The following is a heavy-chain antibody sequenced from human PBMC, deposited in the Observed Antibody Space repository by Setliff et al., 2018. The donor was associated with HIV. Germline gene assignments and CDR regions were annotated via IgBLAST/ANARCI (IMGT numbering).Heavy chain of an antibody. D-gene: IGHD3-10*01. CDR2: IFASETT. Sequence: PSETLSLTCSVSGGSLSNYCWNWIRQSPGKGLEWIGYIFASETTNYNPYYNPSLQSRVTLSIDTSKNQFSLKLRSVTAADTAMYYCARRVDNSGTFPDKNRFDPWGQGRLVTVSS. J-gene: IGHJ5*02. CDR1: GGSLSNYC. CDR3: ARRVDNSGTFPDKNRFDP. V-gene: IGHV4-4*09.